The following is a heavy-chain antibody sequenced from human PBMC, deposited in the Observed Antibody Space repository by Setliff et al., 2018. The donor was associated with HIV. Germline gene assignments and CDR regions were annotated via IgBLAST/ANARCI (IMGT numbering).Heavy chain of an antibody. CDR2: INHSGST. D-gene: IGHD3-3*01. CDR3: ASGFGVVTFDY. J-gene: IGHJ4*02. Sequence: SETLSLTCAVYGGSFSGYYWSWVRQPPGKGLEWIGEINHSGSTNYNPSLKSRVTISVDTSKNQFSLKLGSVTAADTAVYYCASGFGVVTFDYWGQGTLVTVSS. CDR1: GGSFSGYY. V-gene: IGHV4-34*01.